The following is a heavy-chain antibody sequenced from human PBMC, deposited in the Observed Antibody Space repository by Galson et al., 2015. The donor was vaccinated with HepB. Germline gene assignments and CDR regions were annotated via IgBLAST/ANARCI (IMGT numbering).Heavy chain of an antibody. CDR2: IWYDGGNK. V-gene: IGHV3-33*01. Sequence: SLRLSCAASGFAFSSYGMHWVRQAPGKGLEWVAVIWYDGGNKYYADSVKGRFTISRDNSKNTLYLQMNSLRAGDTAVYYCARQYYYDSSVYYDPFDYWGQGTLVTVSS. D-gene: IGHD3-22*01. J-gene: IGHJ4*02. CDR3: ARQYYYDSSVYYDPFDY. CDR1: GFAFSSYG.